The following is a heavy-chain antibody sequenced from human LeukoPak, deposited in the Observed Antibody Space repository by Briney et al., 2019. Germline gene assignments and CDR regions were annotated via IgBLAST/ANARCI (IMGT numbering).Heavy chain of an antibody. Sequence: GASVSVSCTASGYTFTSYDMYRMRQAPGQRLEWMGWIIVGNGNTKYSQKFRGRVIITTDTSASTVYMELSSLRSEDTAVYYCARDAVVVSGIAFDVWGQGTMVTVSS. CDR2: IIVGNGNT. J-gene: IGHJ3*01. CDR3: ARDAVVVSGIAFDV. D-gene: IGHD2-15*01. CDR1: GYTFTSYD. V-gene: IGHV1-3*01.